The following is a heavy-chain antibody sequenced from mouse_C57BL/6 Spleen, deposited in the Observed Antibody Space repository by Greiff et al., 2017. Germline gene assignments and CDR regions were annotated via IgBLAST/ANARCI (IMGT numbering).Heavy chain of an antibody. CDR3: ARTDYFDY. CDR2: IYPGDGDT. V-gene: IGHV1-82*01. J-gene: IGHJ2*01. Sequence: QVQLKESGPELVKPGASVKISCKASGYAFSSSWMNWVKQRPGKGLEWIGRIYPGDGDTNYNGKFKGKATLTADKSSSTAYMQLSSLTSEDSAVYFCARTDYFDYWGQGTTLTVSS. CDR1: GYAFSSSW.